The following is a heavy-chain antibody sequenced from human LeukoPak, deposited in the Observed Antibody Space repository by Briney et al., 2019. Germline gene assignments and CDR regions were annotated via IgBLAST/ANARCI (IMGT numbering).Heavy chain of an antibody. CDR2: INQAGSVQ. Sequence: PGGSLRLSCAASGFIFSAYYMNWVRQAPGKGPEWLANINQAGSVQNYVDSVRGRFTISRDNAKNSLFLQMNSLRAEDTAVYYCARAVRGGADAYWGQGTLVAVSS. D-gene: IGHD3-10*02. V-gene: IGHV3-7*04. CDR3: ARAVRGGADAY. J-gene: IGHJ4*02. CDR1: GFIFSAYY.